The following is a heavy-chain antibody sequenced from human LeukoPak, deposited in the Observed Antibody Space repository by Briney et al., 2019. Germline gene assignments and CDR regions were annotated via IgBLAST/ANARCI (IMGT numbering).Heavy chain of an antibody. CDR3: ARDLMGATPAY. Sequence: GGSLRLSCAASGFTLSSYWMSWVRQAPGKGLEWVANIKEDGGEKYYVDSVKGRFTISRDNARNSLYLQMNSLRVEDTAVYYCARDLMGATPAYWGQGTLVTVSS. J-gene: IGHJ4*02. CDR1: GFTLSSYW. D-gene: IGHD1-26*01. CDR2: IKEDGGEK. V-gene: IGHV3-7*01.